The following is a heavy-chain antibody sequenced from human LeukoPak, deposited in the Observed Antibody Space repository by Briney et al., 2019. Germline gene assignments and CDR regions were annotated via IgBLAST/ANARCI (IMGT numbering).Heavy chain of an antibody. D-gene: IGHD3-22*01. Sequence: EASVKVSCKASGYTFTTYGISWVRQAPGQGLAWMGWISPYNGNTIYAHNLQGRVTMTTDTSTSTAYMELRSLTSDDTAVYYCARDPGIYYYDSSGRFDYWGQGTLVTVSS. J-gene: IGHJ4*02. CDR2: ISPYNGNT. V-gene: IGHV1-18*01. CDR3: ARDPGIYYYDSSGRFDY. CDR1: GYTFTTYG.